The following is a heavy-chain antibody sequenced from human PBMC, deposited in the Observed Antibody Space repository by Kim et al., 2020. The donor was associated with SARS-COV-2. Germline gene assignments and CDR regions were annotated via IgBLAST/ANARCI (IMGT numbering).Heavy chain of an antibody. D-gene: IGHD3-16*02. CDR2: ISWNSGSI. CDR3: AKVGVITFGGVIVPPFDI. V-gene: IGHV3-9*01. Sequence: GGSLRLSCAASGFTFDDYAMHWVRQAPGKGLEWVSGISWNSGSIGYADSVKGRFTISRDNAKNSLYLQMNSLRAEDTALYYCAKVGVITFGGVIVPPFDIWGQGTMVTVSS. CDR1: GFTFDDYA. J-gene: IGHJ3*02.